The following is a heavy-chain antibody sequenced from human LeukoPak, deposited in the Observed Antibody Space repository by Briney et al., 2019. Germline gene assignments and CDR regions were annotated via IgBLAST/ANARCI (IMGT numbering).Heavy chain of an antibody. CDR2: VYPGDSDT. V-gene: IGHV5-51*01. D-gene: IGHD1-7*01. J-gene: IGHJ6*02. CDR3: ARQNFGDV. Sequence: GESLKISCKGSGYSFTNYWIGWVRQMPGKGLEWMGIVYPGDSDTRYSPSFQGQVTISADKSISTAYLQWSSLRAADTAIYYCARQNFGDVWGQGTTVTVSS. CDR1: GYSFTNYW.